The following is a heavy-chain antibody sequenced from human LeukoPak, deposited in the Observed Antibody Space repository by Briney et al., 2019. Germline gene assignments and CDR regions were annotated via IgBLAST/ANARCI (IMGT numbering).Heavy chain of an antibody. Sequence: SETLSLTCTVPGDSISGNYCTWIRQPPRKGLQWIGDNDYSGSTNYNASLKNRVTISVDTSKNQFSLKLSSVTAADTAVYYCARLGDGDNLRYYDYWGQGTLVTVSS. V-gene: IGHV4-59*08. CDR3: ARLGDGDNLRYYDY. D-gene: IGHD5-24*01. CDR2: NDYSGST. J-gene: IGHJ4*02. CDR1: GDSISGNY.